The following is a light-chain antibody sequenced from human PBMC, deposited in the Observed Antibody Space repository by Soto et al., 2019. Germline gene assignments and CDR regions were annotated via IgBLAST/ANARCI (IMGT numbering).Light chain of an antibody. J-gene: IGKJ1*01. Sequence: DIQMTQSPSSLSASVGDRVTITCRASQAISNHVAWYQQKAGQAPKLLMFDASTLQSGVPSRFSGGGSGTDFTLTISSLQPEDVATYYCQKYDNAPWTFGQGTKVDIK. CDR2: DAS. CDR1: QAISNH. V-gene: IGKV1-27*01. CDR3: QKYDNAPWT.